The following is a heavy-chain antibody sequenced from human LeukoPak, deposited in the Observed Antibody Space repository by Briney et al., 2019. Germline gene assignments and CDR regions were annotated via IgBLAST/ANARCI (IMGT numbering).Heavy chain of an antibody. CDR3: ARPYLRGTVVNNWFDP. CDR1: GGSISSSSYY. D-gene: IGHD4-23*01. CDR2: IYYSGST. V-gene: IGHV4-39*01. J-gene: IGHJ5*02. Sequence: SETLSLTCTVSGGSISSSSYYWGWIRQPPGKGLEWIVSIYYSGSTYYNPSLKSRVTISVYTSKNQFSLKLSPVTAADTAVYYCARPYLRGTVVNNWFDPWGQGTLVTVSS.